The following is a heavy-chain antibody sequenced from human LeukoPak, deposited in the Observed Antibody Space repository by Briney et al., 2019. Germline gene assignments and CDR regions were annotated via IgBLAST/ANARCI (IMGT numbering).Heavy chain of an antibody. CDR2: IHRGGST. J-gene: IGHJ5*02. CDR3: ARDIDSSAHFDP. D-gene: IGHD3-22*01. Sequence: GGSMRLSCAASGFAISDNYMNRVRQAPGKGLEWVSVIHRGGSTYYADYTLYLQMNSLRAEDMAVYYCARDIDSSAHFDPWGQGTLVTVSS. V-gene: IGHV3-66*01. CDR1: GFAISDNY.